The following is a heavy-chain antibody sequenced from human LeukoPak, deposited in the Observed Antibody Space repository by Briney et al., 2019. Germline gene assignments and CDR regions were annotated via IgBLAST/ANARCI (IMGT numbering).Heavy chain of an antibody. CDR2: IFYSGST. CDR3: ARHYDSSGYWYYFDY. CDR1: GGSISNYY. J-gene: IGHJ4*02. Sequence: SETLSLTCTVSGGSISNYYWSWIRRPPGKGLEWIGYIFYSGSTNYNPSLKSRLTISVDTSKNQFSLKLSSVTAADTAVYYCARHYDSSGYWYYFDYWGQGTLVTVSS. V-gene: IGHV4-59*08. D-gene: IGHD3-22*01.